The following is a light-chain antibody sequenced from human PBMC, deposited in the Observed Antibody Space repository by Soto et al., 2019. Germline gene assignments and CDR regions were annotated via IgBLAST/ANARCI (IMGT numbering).Light chain of an antibody. CDR2: EVV. CDR1: KNDIGVYEF. J-gene: IGLJ1*01. CDR3: KSYAGRNTYV. Sequence: QSALTQPPSASASPGQSVTISCPGTKNDIGVYEFVSLYQHHPGKAPRLIIYEVVQRPPGVPDRFSGSKSGNTASLTASGLQDADQTASFCKSYAGRNTYVFGSGTKVTV. V-gene: IGLV2-8*01.